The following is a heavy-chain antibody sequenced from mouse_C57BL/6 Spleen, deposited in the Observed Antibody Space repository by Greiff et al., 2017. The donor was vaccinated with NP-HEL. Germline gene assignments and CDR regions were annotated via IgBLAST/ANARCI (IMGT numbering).Heavy chain of an antibody. CDR1: GYTFTDHT. CDR3: AREDYYGSSYRKVAY. Sequence: SDAELVKPGASVKISCKVSGYTFTDHTIHWMKQRPEQGLEWIGYIYPRDGSTKYNEKFKGKATLTADKSSSTAYMQLNSLTSEDSAVYFCAREDYYGSSYRKVAYWGQGTLVTVSA. D-gene: IGHD1-1*01. V-gene: IGHV1-78*01. J-gene: IGHJ3*01. CDR2: IYPRDGST.